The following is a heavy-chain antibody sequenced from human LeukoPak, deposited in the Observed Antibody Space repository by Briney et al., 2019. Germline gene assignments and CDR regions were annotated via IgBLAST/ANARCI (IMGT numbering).Heavy chain of an antibody. CDR3: ARENYGPDAFDI. CDR1: GFTLSSYW. D-gene: IGHD4-17*01. J-gene: IGHJ3*02. Sequence: PGGPLRLSCAASGFTLSSYWMSWVRQAPGKGLEWLANIKQDGSEKYYVDSVKGRFTISRANAKNSLYLQVNSLRDEDTAVYYCARENYGPDAFDIWGQGTMVTVSS. V-gene: IGHV3-7*01. CDR2: IKQDGSEK.